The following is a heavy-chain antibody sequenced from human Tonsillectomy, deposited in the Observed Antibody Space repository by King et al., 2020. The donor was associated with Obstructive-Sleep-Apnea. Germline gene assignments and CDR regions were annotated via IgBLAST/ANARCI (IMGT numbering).Heavy chain of an antibody. CDR2: IRQDGSGK. CDR1: GFTFSSFW. CDR3: ARVGYDDVWGSYHSDY. V-gene: IGHV3-7*03. J-gene: IGHJ4*02. D-gene: IGHD3-16*02. Sequence: VQLVESGGGLVQPGGSLRLSCAASGFTFSSFWMNWVRQAPGKGLEWVANIRQDGSGKYYVYSVKGRFTISRDNAKNSLFLQMNSLRAEDTAVYYCARVGYDDVWGSYHSDYWGQGTLVTVSS.